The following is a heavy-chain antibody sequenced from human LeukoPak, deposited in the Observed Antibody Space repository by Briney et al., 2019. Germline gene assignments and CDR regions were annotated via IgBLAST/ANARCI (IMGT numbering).Heavy chain of an antibody. CDR1: GFTFSSYA. D-gene: IGHD3-10*01. CDR2: ISYDGSNK. CDR3: ARDHYGSGSYGYFDY. V-gene: IGHV3-30-3*01. J-gene: IGHJ4*02. Sequence: GGSLRLSCAASGFTFSSYAMHWVCQAPGKGLEWVAVISYDGSNKYYADSVKGRFTISRDNSKNTVYLQMNSLRAEDTALYYCARDHYGSGSYGYFDYWGQGTLVTVSS.